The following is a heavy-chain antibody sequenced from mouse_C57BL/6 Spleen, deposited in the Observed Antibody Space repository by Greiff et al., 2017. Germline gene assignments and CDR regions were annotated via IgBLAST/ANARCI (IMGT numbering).Heavy chain of an antibody. Sequence: VQLQQSGPELVKPGASVKISCKASGYAFSSSWMNWVKQRPGKGLEWIGRIYPGDGDTNYNGKFKGKATLTADKSSSTAYMQLSSLTSEDSAVYFCARSYYDYEGFAYWGQGTLVTVSA. CDR1: GYAFSSSW. CDR3: ARSYYDYEGFAY. J-gene: IGHJ3*01. CDR2: IYPGDGDT. V-gene: IGHV1-82*01. D-gene: IGHD2-4*01.